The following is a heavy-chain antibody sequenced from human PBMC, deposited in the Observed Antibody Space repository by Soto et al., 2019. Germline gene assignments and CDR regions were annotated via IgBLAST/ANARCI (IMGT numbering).Heavy chain of an antibody. D-gene: IGHD3-22*01. V-gene: IGHV3-7*04. CDR1: GFTFSTYW. CDR2: IRPDGSQK. Sequence: GGSLRLSCAASGFTFSTYWMSWVRQAPGKGLEWVANIRPDGSQKWYVDSVKGRFTISRDNARNSLYLQMNSLRVDDTAVYYCARGVYYDTTGPSSDAFEFWGKGTMVTVSS. CDR3: ARGVYYDTTGPSSDAFEF. J-gene: IGHJ3*01.